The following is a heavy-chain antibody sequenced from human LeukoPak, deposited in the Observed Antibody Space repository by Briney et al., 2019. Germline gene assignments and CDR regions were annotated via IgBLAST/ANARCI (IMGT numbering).Heavy chain of an antibody. V-gene: IGHV1-2*02. D-gene: IGHD2-2*01. J-gene: IGHJ5*02. CDR2: INPNNGGT. CDR3: ARARGDILVVPAAIWFDP. Sequence: ASVKVSFKSSGYTVTGYYMHWVRQPPAQGQEWMGWINPNNGGTNYAQKFQGRLTMTRDTSISTAYMELSRLRSDDTAVYYCARARGDILVVPAAIWFDPWGQGTLVTVSS. CDR1: GYTVTGYY.